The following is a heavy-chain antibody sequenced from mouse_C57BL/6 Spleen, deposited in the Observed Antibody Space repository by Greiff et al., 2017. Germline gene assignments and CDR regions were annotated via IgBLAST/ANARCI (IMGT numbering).Heavy chain of an antibody. CDR2: IDPANGNT. CDR3: ARSDYYGSSLAY. Sequence: VQLKESVAELVRPGASVKLSCTASGFNIKNTYMHWVKQRPEQGLVWIGRIDPANGNTKYAPKFQGKATITADTSSNTAYLQLSSLTSEDTAIYYCARSDYYGSSLAYWGQGTLVTVSA. V-gene: IGHV14-3*01. D-gene: IGHD1-1*01. J-gene: IGHJ3*01. CDR1: GFNIKNTY.